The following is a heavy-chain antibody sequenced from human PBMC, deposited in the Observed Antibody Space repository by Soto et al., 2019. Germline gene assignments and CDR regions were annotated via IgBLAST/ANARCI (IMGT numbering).Heavy chain of an antibody. CDR2: IFAIDEK. D-gene: IGHD6-13*01. CDR3: ARIRGGYDYFDY. V-gene: IGHV2-26*01. CDR1: GFSLSDARMG. Sequence: QVTLKESGPVLVKPTETLTLTCTVSGFSLSDARMGVSWIRQPPGKALEWLSHIFAIDEKSYRTSLKSRLTISKDTSKSQVLLTMTNMDPVDTATYYCARIRGGYDYFDYWGQGTLVTVSS. J-gene: IGHJ4*02.